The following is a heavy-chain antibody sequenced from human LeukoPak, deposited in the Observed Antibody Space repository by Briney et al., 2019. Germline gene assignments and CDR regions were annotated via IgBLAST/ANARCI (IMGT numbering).Heavy chain of an antibody. CDR2: TYSGGST. J-gene: IGHJ5*02. V-gene: IGHV3-53*01. CDR3: ASSHGPGGWFDP. CDR1: GFAVSSNY. D-gene: IGHD1-14*01. Sequence: GGSLRLSCAASGFAVSSNYMSWVRQTPGKGLEWVSITYSGGSTYYADSVKGRFTISRDNSKNSLYLQMNSLRAEDTAVYYCASSHGPGGWFDPWGQGTLVTVSS.